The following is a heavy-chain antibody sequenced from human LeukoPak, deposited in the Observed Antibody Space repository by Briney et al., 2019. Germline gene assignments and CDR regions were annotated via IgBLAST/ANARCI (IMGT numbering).Heavy chain of an antibody. CDR2: ISGSGGST. CDR3: AIYNLGSGLYGHFDY. V-gene: IGHV3-23*01. CDR1: GLTFSSYA. Sequence: GGSLRLSCAASGLTFSSYAMSWVRQAPGKGLEWVSAISGSGGSTYYADSVKGRFTISRDNSKNTLYLQMNSLRAEDTAVYYCAIYNLGSGLYGHFDYWGQGTLVTVSS. J-gene: IGHJ4*02. D-gene: IGHD6-19*01.